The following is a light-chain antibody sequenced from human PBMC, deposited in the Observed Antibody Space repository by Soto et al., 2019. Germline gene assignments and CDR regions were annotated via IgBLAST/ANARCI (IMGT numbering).Light chain of an antibody. J-gene: IGLJ3*02. CDR2: GTT. CDR3: QSYDTSLSGAWV. Sequence: QSGLTQPPSVSGAPGQRITISCTGSPSNIGAGFDVHWYQQFPGTAPKLLIYGTTSRPSGVPDRFSGSQSGTSASLAITGLQAGDEADYYCQSYDTSLSGAWVFGGGTKVTVL. V-gene: IGLV1-40*01. CDR1: PSNIGAGFD.